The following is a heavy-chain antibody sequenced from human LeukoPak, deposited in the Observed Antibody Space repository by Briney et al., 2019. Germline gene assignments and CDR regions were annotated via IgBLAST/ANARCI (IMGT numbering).Heavy chain of an antibody. D-gene: IGHD2-2*01. J-gene: IGHJ4*02. V-gene: IGHV4-38-2*01. CDR2: INHSGST. Sequence: PSETLSLTCAVPGYSISSGYYWGWIRQPPGKGLDWNGSINHSGSTYYNPSLKSRAIITVDTSKNQSPLKLSSGTAADTAVYYCARIPALGYCTGTSCLDYWGQGTLVTVSS. CDR3: ARIPALGYCTGTSCLDY. CDR1: GYSISSGYY.